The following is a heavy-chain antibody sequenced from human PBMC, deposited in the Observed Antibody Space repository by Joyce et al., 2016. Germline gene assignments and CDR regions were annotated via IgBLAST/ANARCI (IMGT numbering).Heavy chain of an antibody. J-gene: IGHJ5*02. CDR1: GITVSSDY. CDR3: ARGAGRVAGWFDP. D-gene: IGHD6-19*01. Sequence: EVQLVESGGGLIQPGGSLRLSCAVSGITVSSDYMNWVRQAPGKGLEWVSVLYNGCKTYYADSVKGRFTISSDNSKNTLYLQMNTLRGEDTAVDFCARGAGRVAGWFDPWGQGTLVTVSS. V-gene: IGHV3-53*01. CDR2: LYNGCKT.